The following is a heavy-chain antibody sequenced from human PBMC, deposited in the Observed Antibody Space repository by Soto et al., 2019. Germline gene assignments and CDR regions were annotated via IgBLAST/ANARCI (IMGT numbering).Heavy chain of an antibody. J-gene: IGHJ3*02. CDR1: GGSISSYY. CDR2: IYYSGST. V-gene: IGHV4-59*01. D-gene: IGHD3-10*01. CDR3: ATNYGNAFDI. Sequence: SETLSLTCTVSGGSISSYYWSWIRQPPGKGLEWIGYIYYSGSTNYNPSLKSRVTISVDTSKNQFSLKLSSVTAADTAVYYCATNYGNAFDIWGQGPMVTVSS.